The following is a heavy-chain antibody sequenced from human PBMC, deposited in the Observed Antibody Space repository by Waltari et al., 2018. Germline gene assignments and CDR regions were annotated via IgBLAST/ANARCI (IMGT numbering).Heavy chain of an antibody. CDR3: ARLRNDYGGIDALDI. D-gene: IGHD4-17*01. Sequence: QVQVVQSGAEVKKPGASVKVSCKASGYTFINYDITWVRQASGQGLEWMGWMDPKSGKTGYAKKFQDRVTMTRDTSLNTAYMELSGLRSDDTALYFCARLRNDYGGIDALDIWGQGTTVTVSS. J-gene: IGHJ3*02. V-gene: IGHV1-8*01. CDR1: GYTFINYD. CDR2: MDPKSGKT.